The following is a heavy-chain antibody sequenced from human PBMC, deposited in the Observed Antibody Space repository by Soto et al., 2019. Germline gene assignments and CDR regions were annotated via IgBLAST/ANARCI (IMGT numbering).Heavy chain of an antibody. CDR3: ARGGLRYFEWFVRDMDV. D-gene: IGHD3-9*01. CDR1: GYTFTSYD. V-gene: IGHV1-8*01. CDR2: MNPNSGNT. Sequence: QVQLVQSGAEVKKPGASVKVSCKASGYTFTSYDINWVRQATGQGLEWMGWMNPNSGNTGYAQKFQGRVTMTRNTLIRTAYMELSSLRSEDTAVYYCARGGLRYFEWFVRDMDVWGQGTTVTVSS. J-gene: IGHJ6*02.